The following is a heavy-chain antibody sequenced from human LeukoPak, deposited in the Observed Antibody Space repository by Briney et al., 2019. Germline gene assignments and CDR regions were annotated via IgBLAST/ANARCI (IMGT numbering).Heavy chain of an antibody. CDR1: GFTFSSYT. J-gene: IGHJ3*02. V-gene: IGHV3-21*01. D-gene: IGHD3-3*01. Sequence: GGSLRLSCAASGFTFSSYTMNWIRQAPGKGLEWVSSITSSSSYIYYADSLKGRFTISRDNARNSLYLQMNSLRAEDTAVYYCARALGETYYDFWSGYYAFDIWGQGTMVTVSS. CDR3: ARALGETYYDFWSGYYAFDI. CDR2: ITSSSSYI.